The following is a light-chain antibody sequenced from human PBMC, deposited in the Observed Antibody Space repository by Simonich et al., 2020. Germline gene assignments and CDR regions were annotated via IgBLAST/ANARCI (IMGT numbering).Light chain of an antibody. J-gene: IGLJ3*02. V-gene: IGLV2-23*01. Sequence: QSALTQPASVSGSPGQSITISCTGTSSDVGSYNLVSWYQQHPGKAPKLIIDEGSKWPAGVSQRCSGSKSGNTASLTSSGLQAEDEADYYCCSYAGSSTLVFGGGTKLTVL. CDR1: SSDVGSYNL. CDR2: EGS. CDR3: CSYAGSSTLV.